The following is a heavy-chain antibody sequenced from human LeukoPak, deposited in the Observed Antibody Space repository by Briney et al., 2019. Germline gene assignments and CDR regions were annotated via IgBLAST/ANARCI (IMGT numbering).Heavy chain of an antibody. CDR1: GYSFTSYW. CDR2: IYPGDSDT. CDR3: ARHVEVRGIYYYYYMDV. J-gene: IGHJ6*03. V-gene: IGHV5-51*01. D-gene: IGHD3-10*01. Sequence: GESLKISCKGSGYSFTSYWIGWVRQMPGKGLEWMGIIYPGDSDTRYSPSFQGQVTISADKSINTAYLQWSSLKASDTAMYYCARHVEVRGIYYYYYMDVWGKGTTVTVSS.